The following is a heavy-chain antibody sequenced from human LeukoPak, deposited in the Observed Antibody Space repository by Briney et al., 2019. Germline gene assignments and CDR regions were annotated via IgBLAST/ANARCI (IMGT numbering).Heavy chain of an antibody. J-gene: IGHJ4*02. CDR2: ISSSSSYI. CDR1: GFIVSNSY. D-gene: IGHD5-18*01. CDR3: ARPYDTARADY. V-gene: IGHV3-21*01. Sequence: GGSLRLSCAASGFIVSNSYMSWVRQAPGKGLEWVSSISSSSSYIYYADSVKGRFTISRDNAKNSLYLQMNSLRAEDTAVYYCARPYDTARADYWGQGTLVTVSS.